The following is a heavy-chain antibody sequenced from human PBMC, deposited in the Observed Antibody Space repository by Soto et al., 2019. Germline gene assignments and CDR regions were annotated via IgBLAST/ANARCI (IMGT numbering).Heavy chain of an antibody. Sequence: QVQLVQSGAEVRKPVASVKLSCQAAGYTFTHYYIHWVRQAPGQGLEWLGIINPDTGTTSYAQTFQGRVTLTTDTSSSTVYLELSGLAAEDTAGYYCASCPIYGGDSDFAYWGQGTLVTVSS. D-gene: IGHD2-21*01. CDR1: GYTFTHYY. V-gene: IGHV1-46*01. CDR3: ASCPIYGGDSDFAY. J-gene: IGHJ4*02. CDR2: INPDTGTT.